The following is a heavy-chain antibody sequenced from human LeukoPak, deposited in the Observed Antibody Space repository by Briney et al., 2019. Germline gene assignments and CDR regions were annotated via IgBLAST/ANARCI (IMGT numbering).Heavy chain of an antibody. CDR3: AREYCSSTSCYFDY. CDR2: IYYSGIT. CDR1: GGSISSSSYY. Sequence: SETLSLTCTVSGGSISSSSYYWGWIRQPPGKGLEWIGSIYYSGITYYNPSLKSRVTISVDTSKNQFSLKLSSVTAADTAVYHCAREYCSSTSCYFDYWGQGTLVTVSS. V-gene: IGHV4-39*07. D-gene: IGHD2-2*01. J-gene: IGHJ4*02.